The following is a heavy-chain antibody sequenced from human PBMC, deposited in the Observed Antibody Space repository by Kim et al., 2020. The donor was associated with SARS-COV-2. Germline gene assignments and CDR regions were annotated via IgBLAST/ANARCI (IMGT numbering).Heavy chain of an antibody. Sequence: SQTLSLTCTVSGGSISSSSYYWGWIRQRPGKGLEWIGSIYYSGCTYYNLSLKSRVTISVDTSKNQFSLKQSPVTAADTAVYYCARQRHSPWGIDYYYGMD. V-gene: IGHV4-39*01. CDR1: GGSISSSSYY. D-gene: IGHD3-16*01. CDR2: IYYSGCT. J-gene: IGHJ6*01. CDR3: ARQRHSPWGIDYYYGMD.